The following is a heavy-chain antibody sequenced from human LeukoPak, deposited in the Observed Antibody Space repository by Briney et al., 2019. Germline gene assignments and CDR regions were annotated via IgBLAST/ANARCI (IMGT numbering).Heavy chain of an antibody. CDR3: ARMGKGTLDY. D-gene: IGHD1-1*01. J-gene: IGHJ4*02. Sequence: GGSLRLSCAASGFTFSSDAMSWVRQAPGKGLEWVSAITGSGTGTYYADSVKGRFTISRDDSKNTLYLQMNSLRAEDTAVYYCARMGKGTLDYWAQGTLVTVSS. V-gene: IGHV3-23*01. CDR1: GFTFSSDA. CDR2: ITGSGTGT.